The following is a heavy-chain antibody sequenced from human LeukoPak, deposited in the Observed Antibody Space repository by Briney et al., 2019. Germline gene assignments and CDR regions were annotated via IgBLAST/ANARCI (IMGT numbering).Heavy chain of an antibody. V-gene: IGHV4-34*01. CDR2: INHSGST. D-gene: IGHD6-13*01. J-gene: IGHJ4*02. CDR1: GGSFSGYY. CDR3: ARVRPTGIAAAGLDY. Sequence: PSETLSLTCAVYGGSFSGYYWSWIRQPPGKGLEWIGEINHSGSTNYNPSLKSRVTISVDTSKNQFSLKLRSVTAADTAVYYCARVRPTGIAAAGLDYWGQGTLVTVSS.